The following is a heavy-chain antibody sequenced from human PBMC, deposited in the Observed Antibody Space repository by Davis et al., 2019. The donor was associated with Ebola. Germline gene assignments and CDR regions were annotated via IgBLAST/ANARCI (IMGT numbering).Heavy chain of an antibody. Sequence: ASVKVSCKASGYTFTSYGISWVRQAPGQGLEWMGWISAYNGNTNYAQKLQGRVTMTTDTSTSTAYMELRSLRSDDTAVYYCASARFTSSWYGSWFDSWGQGTLVTVSS. J-gene: IGHJ5*01. CDR3: ASARFTSSWYGSWFDS. CDR1: GYTFTSYG. CDR2: ISAYNGNT. V-gene: IGHV1-18*01. D-gene: IGHD6-13*01.